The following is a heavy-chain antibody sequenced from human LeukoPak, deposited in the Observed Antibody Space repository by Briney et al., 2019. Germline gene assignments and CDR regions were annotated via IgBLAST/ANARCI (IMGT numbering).Heavy chain of an antibody. Sequence: GGSLRLSCAASGFTFSRDWMHWVRQAPGKGLEWVANIKQDGSEKYYVDSVKGRFTISRDNAKNSLYLQMNSLRAEDTAVYYCARVDTAMVIDYWGQGTLVTVSS. V-gene: IGHV3-7*01. J-gene: IGHJ4*02. D-gene: IGHD5-18*01. CDR2: IKQDGSEK. CDR3: ARVDTAMVIDY. CDR1: GFTFSRDW.